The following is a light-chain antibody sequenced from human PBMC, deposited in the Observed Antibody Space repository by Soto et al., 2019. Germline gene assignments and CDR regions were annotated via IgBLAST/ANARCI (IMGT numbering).Light chain of an antibody. CDR2: RNN. V-gene: IGLV1-47*01. Sequence: QAVLTQPPSASGTPGQRVTISCSGSSSNIGSNYVYWYQQLPGTAPKLLIYRNNQRPSGVPDRCSGSKSGTSASLAISGLRSEDEADYYCAAWDDSLSGWVCGGGTKLTVL. J-gene: IGLJ3*02. CDR3: AAWDDSLSGWV. CDR1: SSNIGSNY.